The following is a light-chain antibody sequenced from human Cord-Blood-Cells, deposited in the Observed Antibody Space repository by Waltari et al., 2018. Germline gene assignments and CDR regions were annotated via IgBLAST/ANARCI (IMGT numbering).Light chain of an antibody. J-gene: IGLJ3*02. CDR1: SSNIGAGYD. CDR2: GKQ. CDR3: TSYVRSLGCWV. V-gene: IGLV1-40*01. Sequence: QSVLTQPPSVSGAPGQRVTISCTGSSSNIGAGYDVHWYQQLPGTAPKLLISGKQNRPAGAPDRFSDSKSVSSAAPAMTVLQAEDDADYCCTSYVRSLGCWVFVGYANLTVL.